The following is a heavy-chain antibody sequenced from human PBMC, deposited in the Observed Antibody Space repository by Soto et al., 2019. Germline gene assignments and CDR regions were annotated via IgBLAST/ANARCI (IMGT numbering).Heavy chain of an antibody. CDR1: GGSFSGYY. D-gene: IGHD3-10*01. CDR3: ARVRGVIAYYYYYMDV. J-gene: IGHJ6*03. Sequence: PSETLSLTCAVYGGSFSGYYWSWIRQPPGKGLEWIGEIYHSGSTNYNPSLKSRVTISVDTSKNQFSLKLSSVTAADTAVYYCARVRGVIAYYYYYMDVWGKGTTVTVSS. V-gene: IGHV4-34*01. CDR2: IYHSGST.